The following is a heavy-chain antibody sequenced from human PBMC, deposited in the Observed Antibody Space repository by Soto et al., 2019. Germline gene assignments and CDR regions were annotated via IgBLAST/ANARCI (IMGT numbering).Heavy chain of an antibody. CDR1: GYTFTSYA. CDR3: ARLETSRYCSSTSCQN. V-gene: IGHV1-3*01. J-gene: IGHJ4*02. Sequence: ASVKVSCKASGYTFTSYAMHWVRQAPGQRLEWMGWINAGNGNTKYSQKFQGRVTITRDKSASTAYMELSSLRSEDTAVYYCARLETSRYCSSTSCQNWGQGTLVTVSS. D-gene: IGHD2-2*01. CDR2: INAGNGNT.